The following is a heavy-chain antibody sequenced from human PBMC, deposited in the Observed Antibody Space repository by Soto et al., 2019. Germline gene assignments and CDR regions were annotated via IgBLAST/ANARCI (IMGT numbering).Heavy chain of an antibody. CDR1: GGTFSSYT. Sequence: QVQLVQSGAEVKKPGSSVKVSCKASGGTFSSYTISWVRQAPGQGLEWMGRIIPILGIANYAQKFQGRVTISADKSTSTAYMELSSLRSEDTAVYYCARDPDPFGTEYSCYAVRFDYWGQGTLVTVSS. V-gene: IGHV1-69*08. D-gene: IGHD5-12*01. CDR3: ARDPDPFGTEYSCYAVRFDY. CDR2: IIPILGIA. J-gene: IGHJ4*02.